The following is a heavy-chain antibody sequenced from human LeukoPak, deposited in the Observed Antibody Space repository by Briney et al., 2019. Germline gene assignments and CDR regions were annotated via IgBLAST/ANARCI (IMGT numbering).Heavy chain of an antibody. CDR3: ARDRGGSAFDI. J-gene: IGHJ3*02. CDR1: GFTFRSYW. D-gene: IGHD3-10*01. Sequence: GGSLRLSCAPSGFTFRSYWMHWVRQAPGKGLVWVSRINSDGSSTSYADSMKGRFTISRDNAKNTLHLQMNSLRAEDTAVYHCARDRGGSAFDILGQGTMVTVSS. CDR2: INSDGSST. V-gene: IGHV3-74*01.